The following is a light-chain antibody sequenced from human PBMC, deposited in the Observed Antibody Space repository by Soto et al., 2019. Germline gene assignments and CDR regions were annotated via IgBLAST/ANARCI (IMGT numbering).Light chain of an antibody. V-gene: IGLV1-44*01. Sequence: QSVLTQPASASGTPGQRLTISCSGSNSNIGSHTVNWYQHVAGTAPKLLIYSDDERPSGVADRFSGSKSGTSASLAISGLLVEDEADYFCAAWDDSLNGRVFGGGTKLTVL. CDR1: NSNIGSHT. CDR3: AAWDDSLNGRV. J-gene: IGLJ3*02. CDR2: SDD.